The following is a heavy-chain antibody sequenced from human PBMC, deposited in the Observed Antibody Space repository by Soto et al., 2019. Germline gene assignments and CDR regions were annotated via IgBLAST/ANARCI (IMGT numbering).Heavy chain of an antibody. J-gene: IGHJ6*03. Sequence: EVQLVESGGGLVKPGGSLRLSCAASGFTFSSYSMNWVRQAPGKGLEWVSSISSSSSYIYYADSVKGRFTISRDNAKNSLYLQMNSLRAEDTAVYYCATPPDYGSGSYHYYYMDVWGKGTTVTVSS. CDR3: ATPPDYGSGSYHYYYMDV. D-gene: IGHD3-10*01. V-gene: IGHV3-21*01. CDR2: ISSSSSYI. CDR1: GFTFSSYS.